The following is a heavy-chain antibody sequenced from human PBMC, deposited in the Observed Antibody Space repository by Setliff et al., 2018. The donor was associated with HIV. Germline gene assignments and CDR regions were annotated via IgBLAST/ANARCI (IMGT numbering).Heavy chain of an antibody. V-gene: IGHV3-21*01. Sequence: PGGSLRLSCAASGFTFSSYTINWVRQAPGEGLEWLASISSTGAYTHYADSLKGRFTISRDNAKKSVWLQMNSLRAEDTAVYYCARDRERWLQSRLFDPWGQGTLVTVSS. CDR1: GFTFSSYT. D-gene: IGHD4-4*01. J-gene: IGHJ5*02. CDR2: ISSTGAYT. CDR3: ARDRERWLQSRLFDP.